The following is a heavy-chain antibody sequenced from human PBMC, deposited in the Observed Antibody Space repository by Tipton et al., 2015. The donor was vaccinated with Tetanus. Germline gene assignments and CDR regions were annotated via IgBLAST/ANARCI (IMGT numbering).Heavy chain of an antibody. D-gene: IGHD2-2*01. J-gene: IGHJ4*02. CDR1: GVSVTTYH. CDR3: AREVPAAGHFDS. V-gene: IGHV4-59*02. CDR2: VYYNGNT. Sequence: TLSLTCNVSGVSVTTYHWNWIRQPPGKGLEWIGYVYYNGNTHYNPALKSRVTISVDTSKNQFSLKLSSVTAADTAIYYCAREVPAAGHFDSWGQGTLVTVSS.